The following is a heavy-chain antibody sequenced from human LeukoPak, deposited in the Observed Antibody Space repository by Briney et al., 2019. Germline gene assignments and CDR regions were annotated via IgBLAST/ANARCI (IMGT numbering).Heavy chain of an antibody. CDR2: ISGSGGNT. CDR1: GFTFSSYA. CDR3: AKDQSSGWYGYSDY. V-gene: IGHV3-23*01. J-gene: IGHJ4*02. D-gene: IGHD6-19*01. Sequence: GGSLRLSCPASGFTFSSYAMSWVCQAPGKGLEWVSAISGSGGNTYYADSVKGRFTISRDNSKNTLYLQMNSLRAEDTAVYYCAKDQSSGWYGYSDYWGQGTLVTVSS.